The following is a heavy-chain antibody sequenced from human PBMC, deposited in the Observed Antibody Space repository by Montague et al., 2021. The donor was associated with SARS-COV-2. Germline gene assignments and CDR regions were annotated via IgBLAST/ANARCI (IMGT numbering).Heavy chain of an antibody. CDR2: ISSGSGAI. J-gene: IGHJ3*02. D-gene: IGHD3-10*01. V-gene: IGHV3-48*04. Sequence: SLRLSCAASGFTFSTYNMNWVRQIPGKGLEWLSYISSGSGAIFYADAVKGRFTVSRDNAKNSLFLQMNSLRAEDTAVYYCARDQLIRGVPAFDMWGQGTMVTVPS. CDR3: ARDQLIRGVPAFDM. CDR1: GFTFSTYN.